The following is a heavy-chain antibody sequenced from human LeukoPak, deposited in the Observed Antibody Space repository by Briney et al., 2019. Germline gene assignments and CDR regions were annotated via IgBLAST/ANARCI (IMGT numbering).Heavy chain of an antibody. D-gene: IGHD3-22*01. CDR3: ARDNPTYYYDSSGEKGPYYFDY. CDR2: IYHSGST. CDR1: GGSISSSNW. V-gene: IGHV4-4*02. J-gene: IGHJ4*02. Sequence: SETLSLTCAVSGGSISSSNWWSWVCQPPGKGLEWIGEIYHSGSTNYNPSLKSRVTISVDKSKNQFSLKLSSVTAADTAVYYCARDNPTYYYDSSGEKGPYYFDYRGQGTLVTVSS.